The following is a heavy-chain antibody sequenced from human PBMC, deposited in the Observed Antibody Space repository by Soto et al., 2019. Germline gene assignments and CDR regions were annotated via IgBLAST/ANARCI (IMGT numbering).Heavy chain of an antibody. J-gene: IGHJ4*02. V-gene: IGHV3-49*03. CDR3: TRGHSITIFGVVMNFDY. D-gene: IGHD3-3*01. CDR1: GFTFGDYA. Sequence: PVGSLRLSCTASGFTFGDYAMSWFRQAPGKGLEWVGFIRSKAYGGTTEYAASVKGRFTISRDDSKSIAYLQMNSLKTEDTAVYYCTRGHSITIFGVVMNFDYWGQGTLVTVSS. CDR2: IRSKAYGGTT.